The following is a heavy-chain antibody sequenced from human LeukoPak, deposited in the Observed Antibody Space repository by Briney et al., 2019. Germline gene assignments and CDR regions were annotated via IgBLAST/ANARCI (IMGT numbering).Heavy chain of an antibody. D-gene: IGHD3-22*01. J-gene: IGHJ4*02. CDR1: GGSISSGGYY. CDR2: IYYSGST. Sequence: SETLSLTCTVSGGSISSGGYYWSWIRQHPGKGLEWIGYIYYSGSTYYNPSLKSRFTISVDTSKNQFSLKLSSVTAADTAVYYCARDSYYYDSSGYYDWGQGTLVTVS. V-gene: IGHV4-31*03. CDR3: ARDSYYYDSSGYYD.